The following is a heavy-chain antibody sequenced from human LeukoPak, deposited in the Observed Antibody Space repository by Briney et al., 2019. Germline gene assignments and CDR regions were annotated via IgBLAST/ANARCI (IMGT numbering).Heavy chain of an antibody. D-gene: IGHD6-19*01. Sequence: GGSLRLSCAVSGFSVTNNYMSWVRQAPGKGLEWVSVFYVGGATYYADSVKGRFTISRDNSKNALYLQMSSLRDEDTAVYYCTTRSSGWYGDWGQGTLVTVSS. CDR1: GFSVTNNY. J-gene: IGHJ4*02. CDR3: TTRSSGWYGD. CDR2: FYVGGAT. V-gene: IGHV3-53*01.